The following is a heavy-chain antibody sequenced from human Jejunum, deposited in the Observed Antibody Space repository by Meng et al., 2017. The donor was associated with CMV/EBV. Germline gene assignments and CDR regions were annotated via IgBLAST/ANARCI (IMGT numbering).Heavy chain of an antibody. CDR2: IDNSGGT. Sequence: RLSCAASGFTVKNDHMSWARQPPGKGLEWVSVIDNSGGTHYVDSVKGRFTISRDNSENTIYLQMNSLRREDTAVYYCAGGHSGHYWGQGTLVTVSS. D-gene: IGHD6-25*01. CDR1: GFTVKNDH. J-gene: IGHJ4*02. CDR3: AGGHSGHY. V-gene: IGHV3-66*03.